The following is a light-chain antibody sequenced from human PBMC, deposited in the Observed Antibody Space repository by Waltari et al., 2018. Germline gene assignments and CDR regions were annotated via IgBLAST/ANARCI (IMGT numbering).Light chain of an antibody. CDR2: HAS. J-gene: IGKJ1*01. CDR3: QQYNNWPPGT. V-gene: IGKV3-15*01. CDR1: QSIGSR. Sequence: TVVTQSPVTLSVSPGERATLSCRTTQSIGSRLAWYQQKPGQAPRLLIYHASPRATGIPARFSGSVSETEFTLTISSLQSEDFAVYYCQQYNNWPPGTFGQGTKVEV.